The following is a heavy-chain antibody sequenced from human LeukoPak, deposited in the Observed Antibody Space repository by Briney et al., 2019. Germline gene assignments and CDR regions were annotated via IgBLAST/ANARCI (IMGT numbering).Heavy chain of an antibody. Sequence: PSETLSLTCTVSGGSISSSNYYWGWIRQPPGKGLEWIGSIHYSGNSYYNPSLTSRVTISVDTPKNQFSLKVSSVTAADTAVYYCARHPDCGSTTSCYRWFDPWGQGTLVTVSS. CDR2: IHYSGNS. CDR3: ARHPDCGSTTSCYRWFDP. D-gene: IGHD2-2*01. V-gene: IGHV4-39*01. CDR1: GGSISSSNYY. J-gene: IGHJ5*02.